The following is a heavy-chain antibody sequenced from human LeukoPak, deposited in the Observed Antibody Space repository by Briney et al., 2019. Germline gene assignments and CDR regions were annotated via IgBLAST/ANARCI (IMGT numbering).Heavy chain of an antibody. D-gene: IGHD4-17*01. V-gene: IGHV1-69*13. J-gene: IGHJ6*02. CDR1: GGTFSSYD. Sequence: SVKVSCKASGGTFSSYDISWVRQAPGQGLEWMGGIIPIFGAANYAQKFQGRVTITADESTSTAYMELSSLRSEDTAVYYCARKEATVTTFRHYYYGMTSGAKGPRSPSP. CDR2: IIPIFGAA. CDR3: ARKEATVTTFRHYYYGMTS.